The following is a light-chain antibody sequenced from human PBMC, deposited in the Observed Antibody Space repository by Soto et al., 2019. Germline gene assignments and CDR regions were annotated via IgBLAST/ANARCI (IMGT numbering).Light chain of an antibody. CDR3: KSYDSIMSVHYV. Sequence: QSVLTQPPSVSGAPGQRVTISCTGSSSNIGAGYDVHWYQQLPGTAPKLLIYGNSNRPSGVPDRFSGSKSGTSACLAITGLQAEDEADYYCKSYDSIMSVHYVFGTGTKLTVL. CDR2: GNS. V-gene: IGLV1-40*01. J-gene: IGLJ1*01. CDR1: SSNIGAGYD.